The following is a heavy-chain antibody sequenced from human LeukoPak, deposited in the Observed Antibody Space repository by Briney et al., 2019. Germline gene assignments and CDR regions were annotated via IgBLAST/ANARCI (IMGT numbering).Heavy chain of an antibody. CDR1: GFTFSSYA. CDR3: AKGNTRGYSYGSPGFPPYYFDY. Sequence: LSGGSLRLSCAASGFTFSSYAMSWVRQAPGKGLEWVSAISGSGGSTYYADSVKGRFTISRDNSKNTLYLQMNSLRAEDTAVYYCAKGNTRGYSYGSPGFPPYYFDYWGQGTLVTVSS. J-gene: IGHJ4*02. CDR2: ISGSGGST. D-gene: IGHD5-18*01. V-gene: IGHV3-23*01.